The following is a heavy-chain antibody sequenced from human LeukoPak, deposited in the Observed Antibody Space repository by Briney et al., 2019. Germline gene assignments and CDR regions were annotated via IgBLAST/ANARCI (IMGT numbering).Heavy chain of an antibody. CDR2: IIPIFGTA. D-gene: IGHD3-10*01. J-gene: IGHJ3*02. CDR3: ALVWFGDTEAFDI. CDR1: GGTFSSYA. V-gene: IGHV1-69*05. Sequence: SVKVSCKASGGTFSSYAISWVRQAPGQGLEWMGRIIPIFGTANYAQKFQGRVTITTDESTSTAYMELSSLRFEDTAVYYCALVWFGDTEAFDIWGQGTMVTVSS.